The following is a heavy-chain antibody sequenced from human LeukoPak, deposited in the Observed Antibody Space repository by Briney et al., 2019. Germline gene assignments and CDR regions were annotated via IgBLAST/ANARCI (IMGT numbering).Heavy chain of an antibody. CDR3: ARADYGDLPFDY. D-gene: IGHD4-17*01. V-gene: IGHV1-69*06. CDR1: GYTFTGYY. CDR2: IIPIFGTA. J-gene: IGHJ4*02. Sequence: SVKVSCKASGYTFTGYYMHWVRQAPGQGLEWMGGIIPIFGTANYAQKFQGRVTITADKSTSTAYMELSSLRSEDTAVYYCARADYGDLPFDYWGQGTLVTVSS.